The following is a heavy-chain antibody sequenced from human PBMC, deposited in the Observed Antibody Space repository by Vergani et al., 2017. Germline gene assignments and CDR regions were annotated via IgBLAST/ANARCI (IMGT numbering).Heavy chain of an antibody. CDR3: ARIWPPGYYYYYGMDV. J-gene: IGHJ6*02. V-gene: IGHV2-26*01. CDR2: IFSNDEK. Sequence: QVTLKESGPVLVKPTETLTLTCTVSGFSLSNARMGVSWIRQPPGKALEWLAHIFSNDEKSYSTSLKSRLTISKDTSKSQVVLTMTNMDPVDTATYYCARIWPPGYYYYYGMDVWGQGTTVTVSS. CDR1: GFSLSNARMG.